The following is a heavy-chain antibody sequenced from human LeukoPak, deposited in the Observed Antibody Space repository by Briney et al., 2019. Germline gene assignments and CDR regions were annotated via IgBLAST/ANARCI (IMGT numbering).Heavy chain of an antibody. D-gene: IGHD2-2*01. CDR3: ARAIRNQLLSDY. V-gene: IGHV1-8*01. CDR2: MNPNSGNT. J-gene: IGHJ4*02. Sequence: ASMKVSCKASGYTFSTYDVIWVRQAAGQGLEWMGWMNPNSGNTGYAQKFQGRVTMTGDTSITTAYMELSSLMSEDTAVYYCARAIRNQLLSDYWGQGTLVTVSS. CDR1: GYTFSTYD.